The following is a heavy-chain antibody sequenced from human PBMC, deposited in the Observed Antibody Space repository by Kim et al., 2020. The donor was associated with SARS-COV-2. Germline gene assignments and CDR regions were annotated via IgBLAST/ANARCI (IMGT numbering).Heavy chain of an antibody. J-gene: IGHJ3*02. V-gene: IGHV3-30-3*01. Sequence: GGSLRLSCAASGFTFSSYAMHWVRQAPGKGLEWVAVISYDGSNKYYADSVKGRFTISRDNSKNTLYLQMNSLRAEDTDVYYCARQVPHAYYYDSSGYYPPDIWGQGTMVTVSS. D-gene: IGHD3-22*01. CDR2: ISYDGSNK. CDR1: GFTFSSYA. CDR3: ARQVPHAYYYDSSGYYPPDI.